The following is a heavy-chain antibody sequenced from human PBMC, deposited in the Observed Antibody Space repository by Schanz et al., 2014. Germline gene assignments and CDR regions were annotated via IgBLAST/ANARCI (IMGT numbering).Heavy chain of an antibody. Sequence: QVYLVQSGPEVAEPGASLKVSCKTSGYTFSSFFITWVRQAPGQGLEWMGWITKSGDRNYAQKFQGRVTLTTDTSTSTAYMELRSLRSDDTAVYYCARFVSLYEDFWGQGTLVTVSS. V-gene: IGHV1-18*01. CDR1: GYTFSSFF. CDR2: ITKSGDR. J-gene: IGHJ4*02. CDR3: ARFVSLYEDF. D-gene: IGHD3-10*01.